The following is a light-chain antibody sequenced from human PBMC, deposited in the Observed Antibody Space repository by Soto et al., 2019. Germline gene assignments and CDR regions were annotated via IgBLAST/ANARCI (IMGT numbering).Light chain of an antibody. Sequence: EIVLTQSPVTLSLSPGETATLSCRANHYVSISYLPWYQKKPGQAPRLLIYGASSRATGVPDRFSGSGSGTDFTLTISSLEPEDFAVYFCQQYGSSFSEYTFGQGTKLEIK. CDR2: GAS. J-gene: IGKJ2*01. CDR1: HYVSISY. V-gene: IGKV3-20*01. CDR3: QQYGSSFSEYT.